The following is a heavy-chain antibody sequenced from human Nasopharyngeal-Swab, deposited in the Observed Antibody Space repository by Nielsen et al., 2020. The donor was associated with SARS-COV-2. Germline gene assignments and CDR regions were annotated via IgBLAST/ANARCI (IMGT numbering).Heavy chain of an antibody. CDR1: GFDFGSHA. CDR3: AREIHSSGRAGVFNS. J-gene: IGHJ5*02. Sequence: GESLKISCEASGFDFGSHAMSWVRQAPGKGLEWVSSISGSGDTTYYADSVKGRFTISRDNSRNTLSLQMDSLRVDDTALYYCAREIHSSGRAGVFNSWGQGTLVTVSS. CDR2: ISGSGDTT. V-gene: IGHV3-23*01. D-gene: IGHD3-22*01.